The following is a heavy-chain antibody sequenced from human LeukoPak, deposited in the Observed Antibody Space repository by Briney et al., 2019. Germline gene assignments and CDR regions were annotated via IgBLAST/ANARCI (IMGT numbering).Heavy chain of an antibody. J-gene: IGHJ4*02. CDR2: ISGSGGST. Sequence: GGSLRLSCAASGFTFSSYAMSWVRQAPGKGLEWVSAISGSGGSTYYADSVKGRFTISRDNAKNSLYLQMNSLRAEDTAVYYCARGSGYYYDSSGYYYPGGDYWGQGTLVTVSS. D-gene: IGHD3-22*01. CDR3: ARGSGYYYDSSGYYYPGGDY. V-gene: IGHV3-23*01. CDR1: GFTFSSYA.